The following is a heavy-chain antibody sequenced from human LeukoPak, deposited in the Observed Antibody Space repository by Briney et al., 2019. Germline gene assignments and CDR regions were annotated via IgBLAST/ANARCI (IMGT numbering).Heavy chain of an antibody. J-gene: IGHJ4*02. Sequence: SETLSLTCTVPGGSISSGGYYWSWIRQHPGKGLEWIGYIYYSGSTYYNPSLKSRVTISVDTSKNQFSLKLSSVTAADTAVYYCACIAAAGTHYFDYWGQGTLVTVSS. V-gene: IGHV4-31*03. CDR1: GGSISSGGYY. CDR2: IYYSGST. D-gene: IGHD6-13*01. CDR3: ACIAAAGTHYFDY.